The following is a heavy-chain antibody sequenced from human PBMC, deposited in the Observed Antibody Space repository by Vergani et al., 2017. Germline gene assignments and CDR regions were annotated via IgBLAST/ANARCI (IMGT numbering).Heavy chain of an antibody. CDR1: GFTFDDYA. CDR3: ANEGSANRIRGWLDH. Sequence: EVRLVESGGRLVQPGRSLRLSCAASGFTFDDYAMHWVRQIPGKGLEWVSGISWSSDSIGYADSVKGRFSISRDNARNSLYLQMNSLKTEDTALYYCANEGSANRIRGWLDHWGQGALVTVSS. CDR2: ISWSSDSI. V-gene: IGHV3-9*01. J-gene: IGHJ4*02. D-gene: IGHD3-10*01.